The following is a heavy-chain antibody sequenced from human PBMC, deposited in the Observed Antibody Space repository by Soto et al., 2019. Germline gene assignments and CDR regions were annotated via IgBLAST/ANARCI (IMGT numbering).Heavy chain of an antibody. CDR2: INHSGST. CDR3: ARVGFNWNDDYYGMDV. D-gene: IGHD1-20*01. V-gene: IGHV4-34*01. Sequence: QVQLQQWGAGLLKPSETLSLTCAVYGGSFSGYYWSWIRQPPGKGLEWIGEINHSGSTNYNPSLKRRVTISVDTSKNKFSLKLSSVTAADTDVYYCARVGFNWNDDYYGMDVWGQGTTVTVSS. CDR1: GGSFSGYY. J-gene: IGHJ6*02.